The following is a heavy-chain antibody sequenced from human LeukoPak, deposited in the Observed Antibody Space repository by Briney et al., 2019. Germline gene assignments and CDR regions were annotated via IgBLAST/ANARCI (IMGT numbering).Heavy chain of an antibody. Sequence: SETLSLTCTVSGASISTYYWSWIRQPPGKRPEWIGYISNSGSTNYNPSLKSRVTMSLDTSKNQFSLKLTSLTAADTAVYYCASYTGDYALGYWGQGALVTVSS. CDR1: GASISTYY. V-gene: IGHV4-59*01. CDR3: ASYTGDYALGY. J-gene: IGHJ4*02. CDR2: ISNSGST. D-gene: IGHD4-17*01.